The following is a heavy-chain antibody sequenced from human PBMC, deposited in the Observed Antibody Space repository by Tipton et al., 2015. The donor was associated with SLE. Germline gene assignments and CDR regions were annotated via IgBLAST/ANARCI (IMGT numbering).Heavy chain of an antibody. D-gene: IGHD6-19*01. CDR2: IYYSGGT. CDR1: GGSISSSSYY. J-gene: IGHJ4*02. Sequence: TLSLTCTVSGGSISSSSYYWGWIRQPPGKGLEWIGSIYYSGGTYYNPSLKSRLTISVDTSKNQFSLKLSSVTAADTAVYYCASRGLGRLYFDYWGQGTLVTVSS. V-gene: IGHV4-39*07. CDR3: ASRGLGRLYFDY.